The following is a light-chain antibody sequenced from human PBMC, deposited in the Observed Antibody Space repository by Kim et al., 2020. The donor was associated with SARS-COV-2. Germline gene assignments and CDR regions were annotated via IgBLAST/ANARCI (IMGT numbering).Light chain of an antibody. CDR2: DVS. CDR1: SSDIGGHNY. V-gene: IGLV2-14*03. Sequence: QSALTQPASVSGSPGQSITISCTGTSSDIGGHNYVSWFQQHPGKAPKVMIYDVSNRPSGVSNRFSGSKSGNTASLTISGLQVEDEADYYCNSYTTSSTWVFGGGTKVIVL. CDR3: NSYTTSSTWV. J-gene: IGLJ3*02.